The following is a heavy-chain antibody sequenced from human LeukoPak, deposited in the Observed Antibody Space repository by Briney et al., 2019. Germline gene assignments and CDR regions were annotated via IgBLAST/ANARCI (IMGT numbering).Heavy chain of an antibody. CDR2: IYYSGST. Sequence: KPSETLSLTCTVSGGSISSSSYYWGWIRQPPGKGLEWIGSIYYSGSTYYNPSLKSRVTISVDTSKNQFSLKLSSVTAADTAVYYCARDTSGWYIRFDPWGQGTLVTVSS. D-gene: IGHD6-19*01. CDR1: GGSISSSSYY. J-gene: IGHJ5*02. CDR3: ARDTSGWYIRFDP. V-gene: IGHV4-39*07.